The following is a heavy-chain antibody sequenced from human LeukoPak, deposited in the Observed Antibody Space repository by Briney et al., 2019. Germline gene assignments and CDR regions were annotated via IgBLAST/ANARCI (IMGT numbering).Heavy chain of an antibody. J-gene: IGHJ3*02. V-gene: IGHV1-2*06. CDR2: INPNSGGT. Sequence: ASVKVSCKASGYTFTGYYMHWVRQAPGQGLEWMGRINPNSGGTNYAQKFQGRVTMTRDTSISTAYMELSRLRSDDTAVYYCARDGSITMIPFAIWGQGTMVTVSS. CDR3: ARDGSITMIPFAI. D-gene: IGHD3-22*01. CDR1: GYTFTGYY.